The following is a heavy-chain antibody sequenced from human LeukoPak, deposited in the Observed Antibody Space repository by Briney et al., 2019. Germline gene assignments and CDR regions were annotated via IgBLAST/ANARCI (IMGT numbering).Heavy chain of an antibody. J-gene: IGHJ4*02. CDR1: GYSISSGYY. Sequence: SETLSLTCTVSGYSISSGYYWGWIRQPPGKGLEWIGSIYHSGSTYYNPSLKSRVTISVDTSKNQFSLKLSSVTAADTAMYYCARHMYCGADCYLYFDYWGQGTLVTVSS. V-gene: IGHV4-38-2*02. CDR2: IYHSGST. CDR3: ARHMYCGADCYLYFDY. D-gene: IGHD2-21*02.